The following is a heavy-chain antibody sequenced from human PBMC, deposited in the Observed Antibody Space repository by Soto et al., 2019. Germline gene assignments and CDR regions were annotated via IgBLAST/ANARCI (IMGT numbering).Heavy chain of an antibody. CDR2: ISGSGDNT. CDR1: GFTFSTYA. J-gene: IGHJ4*02. V-gene: IGHV3-23*01. Sequence: GGSLRLSCAASGFTFSTYAMTWVRQAPGKGLEWVSGISGSGDNTYYADSVRGRFTISRDNSKSTLHLQINGLRAEDTALYYCAKGANFGVIISHFDYWGQGTLVTVSS. D-gene: IGHD3-3*01. CDR3: AKGANFGVIISHFDY.